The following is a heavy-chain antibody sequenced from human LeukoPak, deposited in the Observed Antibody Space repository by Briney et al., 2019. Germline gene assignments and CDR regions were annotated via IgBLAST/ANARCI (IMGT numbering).Heavy chain of an antibody. CDR2: ISYSGTT. Sequence: ASETLSLTCTVSGASFNAYFWNWIRQPPGKGLEWIGYISYSGTTIYSPSLKSRVTISVDTSKNQFALELTSMTAADTATYYCARGIFGTVKNRPHGPYYFDFRGQGTPVIVSS. V-gene: IGHV4-59*01. CDR3: ARGIFGTVKNRPHGPYYFDF. CDR1: GASFNAYF. D-gene: IGHD3-16*01. J-gene: IGHJ4*02.